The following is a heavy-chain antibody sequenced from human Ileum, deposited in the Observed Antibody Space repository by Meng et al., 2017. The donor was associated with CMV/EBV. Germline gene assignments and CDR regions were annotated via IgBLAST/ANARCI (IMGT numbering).Heavy chain of an antibody. D-gene: IGHD3-10*01. CDR3: ARGQTVRGFEY. J-gene: IGHJ4*02. CDR1: SASITPYY. V-gene: IGHV4-4*07. CDR2: IYTGGPT. Sequence: HLRRAAPGLVTPSETLSLTSPISSASITPYYWNWIRQPAGKGLEWIGRIYTGGPTDYNPSLKSRVTMSVDMSKNQFFLNLSSVTAADTAVYYCARGQTVRGFEYWGLGILVTVSS.